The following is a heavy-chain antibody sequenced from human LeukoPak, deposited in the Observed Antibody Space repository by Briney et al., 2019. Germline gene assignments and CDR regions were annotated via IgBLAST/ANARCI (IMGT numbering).Heavy chain of an antibody. D-gene: IGHD2-21*02. Sequence: SVKVSCKASGDTFSSYAISWERQAPGQGLEWMGRIIPIFGTANYAQKFQGRVTITTDESTSTAYMELSSLRSEDTAVYYCASQHAYCGGDCYRFDYWGQGTLVTVSS. CDR1: GDTFSSYA. CDR2: IIPIFGTA. CDR3: ASQHAYCGGDCYRFDY. J-gene: IGHJ4*02. V-gene: IGHV1-69*05.